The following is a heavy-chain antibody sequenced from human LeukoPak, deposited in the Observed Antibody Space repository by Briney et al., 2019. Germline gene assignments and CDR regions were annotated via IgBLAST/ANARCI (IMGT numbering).Heavy chain of an antibody. V-gene: IGHV4-4*02. CDR3: ARERSLSGSSPFDY. D-gene: IGHD1-26*01. CDR2: IYHSGST. J-gene: IGHJ4*02. Sequence: SETLSLTCAVSGGSISSSNWWSWVRQPPGKGLEWIGEIYHSGSTNYNPSLKSRVTISVDTSKNQFSLKLSSVTAADTAVYYCARERSLSGSSPFDYWGQGTLVTVSS. CDR1: GGSISSSNW.